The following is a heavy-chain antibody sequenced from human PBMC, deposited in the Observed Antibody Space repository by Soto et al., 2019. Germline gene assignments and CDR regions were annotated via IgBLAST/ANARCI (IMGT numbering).Heavy chain of an antibody. CDR3: ARWRGYNNYYYVSDS. V-gene: IGHV1-18*01. CDR2: ISAYNGRT. J-gene: IGHJ4*02. D-gene: IGHD1-20*01. Sequence: QVQLVQSGAEVKKPGASVKVSCKASGYTFNNYGITWVRQAPGQGLEWMGWISAYNGRTNYAQKVQGRVTMTTDTSTSTAYMELRSLTSDDTAVDYCARWRGYNNYYYVSDSWGQGTLVTVSS. CDR1: GYTFNNYG.